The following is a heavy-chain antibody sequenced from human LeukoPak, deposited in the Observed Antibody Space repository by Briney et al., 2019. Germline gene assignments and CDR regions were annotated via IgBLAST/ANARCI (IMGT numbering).Heavy chain of an antibody. CDR2: INPNSGGT. CDR3: ARDRYSSFDI. CDR1: GYTFTGYY. J-gene: IGHJ3*02. Sequence: ASVKVSCKASGYTFTGYYMHWVQQAPGQGLEWMGWINPNSGGTNYAQKFQGWVTMTRDTSISTAYMELSRLRSDDTAVYYCARDRYSSFDIWGQGTMVTVSS. V-gene: IGHV1-2*04. D-gene: IGHD6-13*01.